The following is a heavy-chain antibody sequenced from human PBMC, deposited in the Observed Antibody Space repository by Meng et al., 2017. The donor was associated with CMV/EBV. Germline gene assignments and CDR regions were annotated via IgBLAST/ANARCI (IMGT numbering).Heavy chain of an antibody. V-gene: IGHV3-30*02. CDR2: IRYDGSNK. CDR3: AKDKGEDDYSNEGGLIDY. CDR1: GFTFSSYG. D-gene: IGHD4-11*01. J-gene: IGHJ4*02. Sequence: GGSLRPSCAASGFTFSSYGMHWVRQAPGKGLEWVAFIRYDGSNKYYADSVKGRFTISRDNPKNTLYLQMNSLRAEDTAVYYCAKDKGEDDYSNEGGLIDYWGQGTLVTVSS.